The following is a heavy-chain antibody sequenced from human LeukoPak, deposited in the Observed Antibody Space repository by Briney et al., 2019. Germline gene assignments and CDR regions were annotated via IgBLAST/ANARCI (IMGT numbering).Heavy chain of an antibody. CDR3: ARVGYCSTTSCYWRAFDC. D-gene: IGHD2-2*01. J-gene: IGHJ4*02. CDR2: INQDGTEQ. CDR1: GFTFSSHW. Sequence: GGSLRLSCAASGFTFSSHWMSWVRQAPGKGLEWVANINQDGTEQYYVDSVKGRFTISRDNAKNSLYLQMNSPRAEDTAVYYCARVGYCSTTSCYWRAFDCWGQGTLVTVSS. V-gene: IGHV3-7*01.